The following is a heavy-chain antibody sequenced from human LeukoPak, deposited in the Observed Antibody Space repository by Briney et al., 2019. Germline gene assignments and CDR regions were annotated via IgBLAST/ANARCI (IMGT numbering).Heavy chain of an antibody. V-gene: IGHV4-61*08. CDR1: GGSISSGGYS. J-gene: IGHJ4*02. D-gene: IGHD2-21*02. CDR3: ARSGVVTAPAYFDY. Sequence: SETLSLTCAVSGGSISSGGYSWSWIRQPPGKGLEWIGYIYYSGSTNYNPSLKSRVTISVDTSKNQFSLKLSSVTAADTAVYYCARSGVVTAPAYFDYWGQGTLVTVSS. CDR2: IYYSGST.